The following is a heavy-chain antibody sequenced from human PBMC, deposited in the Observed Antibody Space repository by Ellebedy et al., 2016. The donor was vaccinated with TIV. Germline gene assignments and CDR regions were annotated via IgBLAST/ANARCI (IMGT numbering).Heavy chain of an antibody. V-gene: IGHV3-23*01. Sequence: GESLKISCAASGFIFNNYAMNWVRQAPGKGLEWVSAISGTGASTYYADSVKGRFTISRDNSKSTLYLQMNSLTAEDTALYYCARCTGWYADYWGQGTRVTVSS. CDR3: ARCTGWYADY. CDR2: ISGTGAST. J-gene: IGHJ4*02. CDR1: GFIFNNYA. D-gene: IGHD6-19*01.